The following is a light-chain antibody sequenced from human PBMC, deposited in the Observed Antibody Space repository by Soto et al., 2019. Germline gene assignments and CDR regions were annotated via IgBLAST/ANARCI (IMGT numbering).Light chain of an antibody. Sequence: EIVVTQSPPTLSVSPGERATLSCRASQSINSNLAWYQQKPGQAPRLVIYSASTRATGIPARFSGSGSGTEFTLTISSLQSEDFAVYYCQQYNNWPQTFGQGTKVDIK. CDR3: QQYNNWPQT. CDR1: QSINSN. CDR2: SAS. V-gene: IGKV3-15*01. J-gene: IGKJ1*01.